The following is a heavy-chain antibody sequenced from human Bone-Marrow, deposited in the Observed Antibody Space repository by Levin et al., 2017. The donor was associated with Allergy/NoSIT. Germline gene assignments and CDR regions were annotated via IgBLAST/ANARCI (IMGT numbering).Heavy chain of an antibody. Sequence: SGPTLVKPTETLTLTCTVSGISLSDARMGVSWIRQPPGKAPEWLAHIFSNDEKSYNTSLKTRLTVSKDTSRSQVVLTMTNMDPVDTATYFCALPTLTFFDQWGQGILVTVSA. CDR1: GISLSDARMG. CDR3: ALPTLTFFDQ. V-gene: IGHV2-26*01. J-gene: IGHJ4*02. CDR2: IFSNDEK. D-gene: IGHD2-21*02.